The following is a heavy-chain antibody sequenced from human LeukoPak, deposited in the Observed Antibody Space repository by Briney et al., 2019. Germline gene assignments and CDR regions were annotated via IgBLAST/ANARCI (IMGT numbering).Heavy chain of an antibody. D-gene: IGHD4-17*01. V-gene: IGHV3-23*01. CDR2: ISGSGGST. CDR3: AKAVYGDYPSSFDY. Sequence: GGSLRLSCAASELSFSSYGMRWVRQAPEKGLEWVSAISGSGGSTYYADSVKGRFTISRDNSKSTLYLQMNSLRAEDTAVYYCAKAVYGDYPSSFDYWGQGTLVTVSS. CDR1: ELSFSSYG. J-gene: IGHJ4*02.